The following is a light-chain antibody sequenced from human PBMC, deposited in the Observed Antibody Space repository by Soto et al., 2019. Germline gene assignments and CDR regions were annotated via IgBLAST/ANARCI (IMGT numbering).Light chain of an antibody. Sequence: DIQMTQSPSTLSASVGDRVTITCRASQSISSWLAWYQQKPGKAPKLPIYDASSLESGVPSRFSGSGSGTEFTLTISSLQPDDFATYYCQQYNSSPEAFGQGTKVEIK. CDR1: QSISSW. V-gene: IGKV1-5*01. CDR3: QQYNSSPEA. J-gene: IGKJ1*01. CDR2: DAS.